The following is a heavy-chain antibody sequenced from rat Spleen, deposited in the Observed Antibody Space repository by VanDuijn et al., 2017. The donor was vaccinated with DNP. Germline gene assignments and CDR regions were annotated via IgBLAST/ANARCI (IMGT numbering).Heavy chain of an antibody. CDR3: TTDFERGY. J-gene: IGHJ2*01. CDR2: ISPSGFRT. CDR1: GFTFSNYY. V-gene: IGHV5-27*01. Sequence: EVHLVESGGGLVQPGRSLKLSCAASGFTFSNYYMAWVRQAPKKGLEWVAAISPSGFRTYYLDSVKGRFTISRDNAKSTLYLQMDSLRSEDTATYYCTTDFERGYWGQGVMVTVSS. D-gene: IGHD1-11*01.